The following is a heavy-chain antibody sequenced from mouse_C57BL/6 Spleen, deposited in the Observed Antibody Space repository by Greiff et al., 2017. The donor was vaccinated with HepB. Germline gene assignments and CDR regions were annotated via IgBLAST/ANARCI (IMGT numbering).Heavy chain of an antibody. CDR3: ARQYDYDGDYYAMDY. V-gene: IGHV5-6*01. CDR2: ISSGGSYT. J-gene: IGHJ4*01. D-gene: IGHD2-4*01. Sequence: EVQGVESGGDLVKPGGSLKLSCAASGFNFSSYGMSWVRQTPDKRLEWVATISSGGSYTYYPDSVKGRFTISRDNAKNTLYLQMSSLKSEDTAMYYCARQYDYDGDYYAMDYWGQGTSVTVSS. CDR1: GFNFSSYG.